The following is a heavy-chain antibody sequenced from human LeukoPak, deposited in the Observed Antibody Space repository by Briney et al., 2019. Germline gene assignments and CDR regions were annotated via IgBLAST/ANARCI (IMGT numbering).Heavy chain of an antibody. V-gene: IGHV3-64*04. J-gene: IGHJ6*02. CDR1: GFTLTRHV. D-gene: IGHD3-3*01. CDR2: IHHNGDIT. CDR3: ARDHWCYDFWSGYSSYYYYGMDV. Sequence: PGGSLRLSCSASGFTLTRHVMHWVRQAPGKALEYVSFIHHNGDITSYADSVRGRFTVSRDNSKNTLYLQMNSLRAEDTAVYYCARDHWCYDFWSGYSSYYYYGMDVWGQGTTVTVSS.